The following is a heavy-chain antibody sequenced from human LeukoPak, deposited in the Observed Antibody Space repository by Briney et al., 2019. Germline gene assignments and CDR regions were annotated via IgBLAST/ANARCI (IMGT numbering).Heavy chain of an antibody. CDR1: GFTFSSYW. CDR3: ARDLSGVTGYTYGRGIDY. J-gene: IGHJ4*02. V-gene: IGHV3-7*01. D-gene: IGHD5-18*01. CDR2: INQDGSEK. Sequence: GGSLRLSCAASGFTFSSYWMNSVRQAPGKGLEWVANINQDGSEKYYVDSVKGRFTISRDNAKTSLYLQMNSLRAEDTAVYYCARDLSGVTGYTYGRGIDYWGQGTLVTVSS.